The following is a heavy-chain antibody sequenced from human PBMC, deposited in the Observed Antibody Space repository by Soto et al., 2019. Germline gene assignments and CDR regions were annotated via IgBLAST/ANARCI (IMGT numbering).Heavy chain of an antibody. CDR2: IYHSGST. J-gene: IGHJ4*02. D-gene: IGHD3-3*01. V-gene: IGHV4-30-2*01. CDR3: ARVMIFGVVFDY. Sequence: SETLSLTCAVSGGSISSGGYSWSWIRQPPGKGLEWIGYIYHSGSTYYNPSLKSRVTISVDRSKNQFSLKLSSVTAADTAVYYCARVMIFGVVFDYWGQGTLVTVSS. CDR1: GGSISSGGYS.